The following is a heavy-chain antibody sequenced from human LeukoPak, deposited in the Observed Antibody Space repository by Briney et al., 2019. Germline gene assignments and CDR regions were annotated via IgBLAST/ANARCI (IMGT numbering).Heavy chain of an antibody. Sequence: ASVKVSCKASGYTFTSYGISWVRQAPGQGLEWMGWISAYNGNTNYAQKLQGRVTMTRDTSISTAYMELSRLRSDDTAVYYCARDYRYSGSYYDAFDIWGQGTMVTVSS. CDR1: GYTFTSYG. J-gene: IGHJ3*02. V-gene: IGHV1-18*01. CDR3: ARDYRYSGSYYDAFDI. CDR2: ISAYNGNT. D-gene: IGHD1-26*01.